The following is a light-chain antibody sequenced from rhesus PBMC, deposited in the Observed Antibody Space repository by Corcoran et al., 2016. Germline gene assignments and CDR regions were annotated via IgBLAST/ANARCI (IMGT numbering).Light chain of an antibody. CDR3: QQCYSIPLT. CDR2: WAS. CDR1: QSLLYSSNNKNY. J-gene: IGKJ4*01. V-gene: IGKV4-1*01. Sequence: DIVMTQSPDSLVVSLGERISINCRSSQSLLYSSNNKNYLAWYQQKPGHSPKLLIYWASTRESGVPTRVMGSASGTDFTLTISGLQTEDVDLYYCQQCYSIPLTFGGGTKVEIK.